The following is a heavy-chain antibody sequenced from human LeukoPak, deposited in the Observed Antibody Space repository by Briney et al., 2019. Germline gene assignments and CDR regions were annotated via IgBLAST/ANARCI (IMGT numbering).Heavy chain of an antibody. J-gene: IGHJ5*02. CDR3: AGRLTQYDCFDP. CDR2: TYYRSTWYN. CDR1: GDSFTSDSGA. Sequence: SQTLSLTCVISGDSFTSDSGAWSWIRHSPSRGLEWLGRTYYRSTWYNDYAVSVRGRITVNPDTSKNQFSLHLNSVTPEDTAVYYCAGRLTQYDCFDPWGQGILVTVSS. D-gene: IGHD2-2*01. V-gene: IGHV6-1*01.